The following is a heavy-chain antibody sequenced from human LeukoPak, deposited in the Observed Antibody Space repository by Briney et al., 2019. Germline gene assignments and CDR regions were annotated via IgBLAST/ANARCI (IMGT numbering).Heavy chain of an antibody. V-gene: IGHV4-59*01. CDR2: IYYTGST. CDR3: AGMRITTPTVRTLDY. Sequence: SETLSLTCTVSGGSMSTYYWTWIRQPPGKGLEWIGFIYYTGSTNYNPSLKSRVTISVDTSKNQFSLKLSSVTAADTDVYYCAGMRITTPTVRTLDYWGQGTLVTVSS. J-gene: IGHJ4*02. CDR1: GGSMSTYY. D-gene: IGHD1-14*01.